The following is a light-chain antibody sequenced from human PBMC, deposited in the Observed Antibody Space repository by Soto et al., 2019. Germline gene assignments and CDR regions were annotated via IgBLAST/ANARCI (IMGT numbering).Light chain of an antibody. CDR3: QQYGSSGT. CDR1: ESGGTN. Sequence: ETVLAPSPAPCPVSLGSAVTLSSRASESGGTNSACYHQTADHPPSLLFDSASNRASGPPDRFSGSGSGTDFPLTISRLAPEDLAEYYCQQYGSSGTFGQGTKVDIK. CDR2: SAS. J-gene: IGKJ1*01. V-gene: IGKV3-20*01.